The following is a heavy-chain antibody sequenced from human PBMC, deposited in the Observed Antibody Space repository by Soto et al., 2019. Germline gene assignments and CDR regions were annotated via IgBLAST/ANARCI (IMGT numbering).Heavy chain of an antibody. CDR1: GGTFSSYA. V-gene: IGHV1-69*01. Sequence: QVQLVQSGAEVKKPGSSVKVSCKASGGTFSSYAISWVRQAPGQGLEWMGGIIPIFGTANYAQKFQGRVTSTADESTSTAYMELSSLRSEDTAVYYCAQSGYYDSSGYYQYYFDYWGQGTLVTVSS. D-gene: IGHD3-22*01. CDR3: AQSGYYDSSGYYQYYFDY. CDR2: IIPIFGTA. J-gene: IGHJ4*02.